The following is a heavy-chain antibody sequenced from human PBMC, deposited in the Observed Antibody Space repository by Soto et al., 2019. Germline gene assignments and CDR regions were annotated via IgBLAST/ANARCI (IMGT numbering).Heavy chain of an antibody. J-gene: IGHJ6*02. CDR3: AWYGDYNYYGMDV. V-gene: IGHV5-10-1*01. CDR1: GYSFTSYC. D-gene: IGHD4-17*01. CDR2: IDPSDSYT. Sequence: PGESLKISCKGSGYSFTSYCISWVRQMPGKGLEWMGRIDPSDSYTNYSPSFQGHVTISADKSISTAYLQWSSLKASDTAMYYCAWYGDYNYYGMDVWGQGTTVTVSS.